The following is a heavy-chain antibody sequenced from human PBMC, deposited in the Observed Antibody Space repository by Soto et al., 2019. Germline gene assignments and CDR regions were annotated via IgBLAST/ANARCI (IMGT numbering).Heavy chain of an antibody. CDR3: ARTYVRNFDY. D-gene: IGHD3-10*02. CDR2: IYYSGST. CDR1: GGSISSYY. Sequence: QVQLQASGPGLVKPSETLSLTCTVSGGSISSYYWSWIRQPPGKGLEWIGYIYYSGSTNYNPSLKSRVTISVDTSKNQFSLKLGAVTAADTALYYGARTYVRNFDYWGQGTLVTVSS. V-gene: IGHV4-59*01. J-gene: IGHJ4*02.